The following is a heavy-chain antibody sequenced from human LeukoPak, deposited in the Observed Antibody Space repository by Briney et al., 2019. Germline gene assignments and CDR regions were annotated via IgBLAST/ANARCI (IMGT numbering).Heavy chain of an antibody. J-gene: IGHJ4*02. CDR3: ARGLPLGYCTYGVCYPPKHFDF. D-gene: IGHD2-8*01. Sequence: GASVKVSCNASGYSFTSYDINWVRQAPGQGLEWMGWVNPKSGNTGYKQKFQARVTITGDTSISAAYMELSSLTSDDTAVYFCARGLPLGYCTYGVCYPPKHFDFWGQGTLVTVSS. CDR1: GYSFTSYD. V-gene: IGHV1-8*03. CDR2: VNPKSGNT.